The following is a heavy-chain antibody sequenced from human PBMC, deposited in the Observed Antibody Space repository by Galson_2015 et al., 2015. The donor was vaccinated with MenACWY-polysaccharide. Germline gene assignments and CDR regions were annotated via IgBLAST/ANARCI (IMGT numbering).Heavy chain of an antibody. CDR3: EKGGWADN. Sequence: SLRLSCAASGFNFSMYVMTWVRQAPGKGLEWVSAISSGGETTYYIDSVKGRFTISRDNSKDTVHLQMDSLRAEDTALYYCEKGGWADNWGQGTLVTVSS. V-gene: IGHV3-23*02. D-gene: IGHD1-26*01. CDR2: ISSGGETT. CDR1: GFNFSMYV. J-gene: IGHJ4*02.